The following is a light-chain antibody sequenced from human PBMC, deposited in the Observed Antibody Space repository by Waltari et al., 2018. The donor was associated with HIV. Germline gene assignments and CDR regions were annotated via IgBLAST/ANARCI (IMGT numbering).Light chain of an antibody. CDR3: QAWDSSTRVV. CDR1: KLGDKY. CDR2: QDS. V-gene: IGLV3-1*01. J-gene: IGLJ2*01. Sequence: SYELTQPPSVSVSPGQTASITCSGDKLGDKYACWYQQKPGKSPMLVIYQDSKRPSGVPERLSGSNTENTATLTISETQAVVDAEYYCQAWDSSTRVVFGGGTKLTVL.